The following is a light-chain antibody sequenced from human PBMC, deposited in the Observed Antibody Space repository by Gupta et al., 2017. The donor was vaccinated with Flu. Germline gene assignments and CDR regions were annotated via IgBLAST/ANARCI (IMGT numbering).Light chain of an antibody. Sequence: QSALTQPASVSGSPGQSITISCTGTRSDLGSYTLVSWYHQHPDKAPKLLIDEGSTLPAGSSRRFSGSKSGNTSSLTIAGRETDDEYDYYCDTDAGSYLFGTGTKVTVL. CDR2: EGS. CDR3: DTDAGSYL. J-gene: IGLJ1*01. CDR1: RSDLGSYTL. V-gene: IGLV2-23*01.